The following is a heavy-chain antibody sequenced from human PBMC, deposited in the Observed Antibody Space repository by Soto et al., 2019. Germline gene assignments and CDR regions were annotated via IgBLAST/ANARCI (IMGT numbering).Heavy chain of an antibody. J-gene: IGHJ4*02. CDR3: AKEQLAMTVVVADYFDS. CDR2: ISYDGGSR. CDR1: GFTFSTYG. Sequence: QVQLVESGGGVVQPGKSLRLSCAASGFTFSTYGIHWVRQAPGKGLEWVALISYDGGSRYYGDSVKGRFIISRDNSHNTVSLQMNSLRADETAVYFCAKEQLAMTVVVADYFDSWGPGTLVTVSS. D-gene: IGHD3-22*01. V-gene: IGHV3-30*18.